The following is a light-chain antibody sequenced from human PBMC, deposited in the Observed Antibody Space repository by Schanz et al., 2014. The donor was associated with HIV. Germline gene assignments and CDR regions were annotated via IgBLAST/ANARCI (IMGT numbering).Light chain of an antibody. CDR2: AVN. Sequence: QSVLTQPPSASGSPGQSVTISCTGTSSDVGGYNYVSWYQQYPGNAPKLMIFAVNRRTSGVPDRFSGAKSGNTAFLLVSGLQDEDEADYYCASYGGNNNLLFGGGTKLTVL. V-gene: IGLV2-8*01. CDR1: SSDVGGYNY. J-gene: IGLJ2*01. CDR3: ASYGGNNNLL.